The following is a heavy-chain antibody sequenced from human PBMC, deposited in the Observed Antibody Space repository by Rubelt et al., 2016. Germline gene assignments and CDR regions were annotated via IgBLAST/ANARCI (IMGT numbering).Heavy chain of an antibody. Sequence: QLQLQESGPGLVKPSETLSLACTVSDASIRSNSYYWGWIRQPPGKGLEYIGSMYYSGDTYYNPSLKSRVTMSLDASNTQFSLKLTSVTAADTAVYYCARGMESTLFYFDSWGLGTLVTVSS. CDR1: DASIRSNSYY. J-gene: IGHJ4*02. V-gene: IGHV4-39*07. CDR3: ARGMESTLFYFDS. CDR2: MYYSGDT. D-gene: IGHD3-3*01.